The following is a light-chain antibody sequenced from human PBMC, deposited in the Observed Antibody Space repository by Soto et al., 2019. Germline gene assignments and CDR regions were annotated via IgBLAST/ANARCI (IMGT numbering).Light chain of an antibody. CDR3: QHRGNWPLT. CDR1: QSVSSF. Sequence: EVVLTQSPATLSLAPGERATLSCRASQSVSSFLAWYQQRPGQAPRLLIYDASNRATGIPSRFSGSGSGTDFTLTISSLEPEDFAVYYCQHRGNWPLTFGGRTKVAIK. V-gene: IGKV3-11*01. CDR2: DAS. J-gene: IGKJ4*01.